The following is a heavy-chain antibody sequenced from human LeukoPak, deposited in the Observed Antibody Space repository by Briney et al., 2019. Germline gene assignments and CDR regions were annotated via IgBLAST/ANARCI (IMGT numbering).Heavy chain of an antibody. CDR2: ISGSGGGT. CDR1: GFTFSSYA. CDR3: AAEVPAAITYGMDV. Sequence: GASLRLSCAASGFTFSSYAMSWVRQAPGKGLEWVSAISGSGGGTYFADSVKGRFTISRDNSKNTLYLQMNSLRAEDTAVYYCAAEVPAAITYGMDVWGQGTTVTVSS. J-gene: IGHJ6*02. D-gene: IGHD2-2*01. V-gene: IGHV3-23*01.